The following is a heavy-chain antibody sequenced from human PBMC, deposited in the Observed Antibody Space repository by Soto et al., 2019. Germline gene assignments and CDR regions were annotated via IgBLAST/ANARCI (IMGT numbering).Heavy chain of an antibody. D-gene: IGHD3-10*01. CDR2: IYYSGST. J-gene: IGHJ4*02. CDR1: GGSISSGDSY. Sequence: PSETLSLTCTVSGGSISSGDSYWTWVRQPPGKGLEWIGYIYYSGSTYYNPSLKSRVTISVDKSKNQFSLKLSSVTAADTAVYYCARVLWFGELGWGQGTLVTVSS. V-gene: IGHV4-30-4*01. CDR3: ARVLWFGELG.